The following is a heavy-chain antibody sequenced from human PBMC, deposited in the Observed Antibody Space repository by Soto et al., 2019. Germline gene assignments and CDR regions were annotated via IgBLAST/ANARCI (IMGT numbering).Heavy chain of an antibody. J-gene: IGHJ4*02. CDR2: ISGSGGST. V-gene: IGHV3-23*01. CDR1: GFTFSSYA. D-gene: IGHD3-22*01. Sequence: EVQLLESGGGLVQPGGSLRLSCSASGFTFSSYAMSWVRQAPGKVLEWVSAISGSGGSTYYADSVKGRFTISRDNSKNTLYLQMNSLRAEDTAVYYCAKVAGSSGYSYYFDYWGQGTLVTVSS. CDR3: AKVAGSSGYSYYFDY.